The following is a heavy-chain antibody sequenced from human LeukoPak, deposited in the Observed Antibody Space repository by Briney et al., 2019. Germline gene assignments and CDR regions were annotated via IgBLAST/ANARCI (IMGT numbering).Heavy chain of an antibody. CDR3: AKDLVRDRWFGES. Sequence: GGSLRLSCAASGFTFSSYWMSWVRQAPGKGLEWVANIKQDGSEKYYVDSVKGRFTISKDTSKNTLYLQMNSLTVEDTAVYYCAKDLVRDRWFGESWGQGTLVTVSS. D-gene: IGHD3-10*01. CDR1: GFTFSSYW. V-gene: IGHV3-7*01. CDR2: IKQDGSEK. J-gene: IGHJ5*02.